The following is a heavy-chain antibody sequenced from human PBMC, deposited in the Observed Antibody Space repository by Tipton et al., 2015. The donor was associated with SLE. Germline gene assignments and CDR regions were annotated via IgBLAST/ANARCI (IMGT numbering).Heavy chain of an antibody. V-gene: IGHV4-38-2*02. D-gene: IGHD3-22*01. Sequence: TLSLTCTVSGYSISSGYYWGWIRQPPGKGLEWIGSIYHSGSTYYNPSLKSRVTISVDTSKNQFSLKLSSVTAADTAVYYCARGGTYHDSSGNIDYWGQGTLVTASS. CDR2: IYHSGST. CDR3: ARGGTYHDSSGNIDY. CDR1: GYSISSGYY. J-gene: IGHJ4*02.